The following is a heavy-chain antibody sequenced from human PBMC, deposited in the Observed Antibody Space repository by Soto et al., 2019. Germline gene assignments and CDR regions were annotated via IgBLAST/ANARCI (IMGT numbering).Heavy chain of an antibody. V-gene: IGHV3-23*01. CDR2: ISGSGGST. CDR1: GFTFSSYA. J-gene: IGHJ3*02. Sequence: PGGSLRLSCAASGFTFSSYAMSWVRQAPGKGLEWVSAISGSGGSTYYADSVKGRFTISRDNSKNTLYLQMSSLRAEDMAVFYFARGRLYDILTGYCDAFDIWGQGTMVTVSS. D-gene: IGHD3-9*01. CDR3: ARGRLYDILTGYCDAFDI.